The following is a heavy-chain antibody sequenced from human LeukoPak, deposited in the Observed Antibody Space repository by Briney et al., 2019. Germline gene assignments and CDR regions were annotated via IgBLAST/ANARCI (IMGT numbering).Heavy chain of an antibody. J-gene: IGHJ6*03. D-gene: IGHD2-2*02. V-gene: IGHV1-2*02. CDR1: GYTFTGYY. CDR3: ARDGGYCSSTSRYTRYYYYYMDV. CDR2: INPNSGGT. Sequence: ASVKASCKASGYTFTGYYMHWVRQAPGQGLEWMGWINPNSGGTNYAQRFQGRVTMTRDTSISTAYMELSRLRSDDTAVYYCARDGGYCSSTSRYTRYYYYYMDVWGKGTTVTVSS.